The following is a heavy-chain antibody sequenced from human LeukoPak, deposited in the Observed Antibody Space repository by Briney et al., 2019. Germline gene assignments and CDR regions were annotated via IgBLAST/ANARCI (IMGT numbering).Heavy chain of an antibody. CDR2: ISPDGSTK. D-gene: IGHD4-4*01. V-gene: IGHV3-30*18. CDR3: AKGTSGSTYSSSDY. Sequence: GRSLRLSCAASGFTFSSYAMHWVRQTPGKGLEWVAVISPDGSTKNYGDSVRGRFAISRDNSENTMFLQMNSLRIEDTAVYYCAKGTSGSTYSSSDYWGQGSLVTVSS. J-gene: IGHJ4*02. CDR1: GFTFSSYA.